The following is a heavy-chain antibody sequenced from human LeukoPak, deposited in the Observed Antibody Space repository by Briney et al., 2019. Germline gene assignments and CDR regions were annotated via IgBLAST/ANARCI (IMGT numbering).Heavy chain of an antibody. V-gene: IGHV4-59*01. CDR2: LYYSGRT. J-gene: IGHJ3*01. Sequence: AETPSLTCTVSGDSISSYYLNWVRQPPGKGLEWLAYLYYSGRTKYNPSFESRLSMSLDKSNNHFALQLCTVNTADTAVYYCARLVERDNSGAPDTFDVWGEGTMVTVSS. CDR1: GDSISSYY. D-gene: IGHD6-19*01. CDR3: ARLVERDNSGAPDTFDV.